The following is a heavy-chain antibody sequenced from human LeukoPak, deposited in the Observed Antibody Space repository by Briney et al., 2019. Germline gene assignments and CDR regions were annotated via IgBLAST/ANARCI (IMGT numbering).Heavy chain of an antibody. J-gene: IGHJ4*02. Sequence: GGSLRLSCAASGFTFSSYGMSWVRQAPGKGLEWVSSISSSSSYIYYADSVKGRFTISRDNAKNSLYLQMNSLRAEDTAVYYCAGGPGWNDYWGQGTLVTVSS. CDR1: GFTFSSYG. CDR2: ISSSSSYI. V-gene: IGHV3-21*01. D-gene: IGHD1-1*01. CDR3: AGGPGWNDY.